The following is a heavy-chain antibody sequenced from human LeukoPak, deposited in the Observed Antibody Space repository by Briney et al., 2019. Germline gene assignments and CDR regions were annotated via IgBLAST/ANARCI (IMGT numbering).Heavy chain of an antibody. CDR2: IWYDGSNK. CDR1: GFRFGSHA. V-gene: IGHV3-33*01. Sequence: GGSLRLSCAATGFRFGSHAVHWVRQAPGKGLEWLAQIWYDGSNKYYVDSVKGRFTTSRDNSKNTVYLQMNSLRAEDTAVYFCARDGQQLAPYAMDVWGQGTTVTVSS. D-gene: IGHD6-13*01. J-gene: IGHJ6*02. CDR3: ARDGQQLAPYAMDV.